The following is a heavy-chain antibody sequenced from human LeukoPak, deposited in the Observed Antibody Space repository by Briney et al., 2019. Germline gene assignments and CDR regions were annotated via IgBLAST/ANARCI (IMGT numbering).Heavy chain of an antibody. CDR1: GFTVSSNN. V-gene: IGHV3-53*01. J-gene: IGHJ4*02. CDR2: IYSGGST. Sequence: PGGSLRLSCAASGFTVSSNNMSWVRQAPGKGLEWVSVIYSGGSTYYADSVKGRFTISRDNSKNTLHLQMNSLRAEDTAVYYCARDRSECSGGSCYSGGFDYWGQGTLVTVSS. D-gene: IGHD2-15*01. CDR3: ARDRSECSGGSCYSGGFDY.